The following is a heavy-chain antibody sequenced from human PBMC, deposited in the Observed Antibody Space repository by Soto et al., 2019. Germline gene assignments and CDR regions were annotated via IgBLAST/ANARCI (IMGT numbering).Heavy chain of an antibody. J-gene: IGHJ4*02. D-gene: IGHD5-12*01. CDR1: GFTFSSYA. CDR2: ISYDGSNK. V-gene: IGHV3-30-3*01. CDR3: ARDREMDIVATITWTFDY. Sequence: QVQLVESGGGVVQPGRALRLSCAASGFTFSSYAMHWVRQAPGKGLAWVAVISYDGSNKYYADSVKGRFTISRDNSKNTLYLQMNSLRAEDTAVYYCARDREMDIVATITWTFDYWGQGTLVTVSS.